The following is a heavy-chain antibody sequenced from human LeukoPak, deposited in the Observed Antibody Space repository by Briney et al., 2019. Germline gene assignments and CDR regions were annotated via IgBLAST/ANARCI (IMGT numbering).Heavy chain of an antibody. CDR1: GLTFSRYN. V-gene: IGHV3-21*01. CDR2: IGTSSNNI. CDR3: AGGTAGTYTLDY. J-gene: IGHJ4*02. D-gene: IGHD2-21*02. Sequence: GGSLRLSCAASGLTFSRYNMNWVRQAPGKGLEWVSSIGTSSNNIYYTDSVKGGFPISRDNPKNSLYPQVDRLSGEDTAVYFCAGGTAGTYTLDYWGQGTLVTVS.